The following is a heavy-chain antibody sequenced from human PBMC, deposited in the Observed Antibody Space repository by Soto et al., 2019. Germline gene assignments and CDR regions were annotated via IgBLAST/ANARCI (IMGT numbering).Heavy chain of an antibody. CDR2: IYSRGST. J-gene: IGHJ4*02. Sequence: PSETLSRTCTVSGGSISSGGYYRSWIRPHPGKGLEWIGYIYSRGSTNYNQSLKSRVTISVDTSKNQYSLKLSSVTAADTAVYYCARTSYDFWSGYYRSYYFDYWGQGTLVTVSS. CDR1: GGSISSGGYY. D-gene: IGHD3-3*01. V-gene: IGHV4-31*03. CDR3: ARTSYDFWSGYYRSYYFDY.